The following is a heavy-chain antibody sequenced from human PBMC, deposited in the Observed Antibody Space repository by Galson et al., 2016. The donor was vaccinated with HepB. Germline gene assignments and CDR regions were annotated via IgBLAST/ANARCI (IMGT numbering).Heavy chain of an antibody. CDR2: IYWDDDK. CDR3: VHSFRRPDCSGGNFYPFDQ. J-gene: IGHJ4*02. V-gene: IGHV2-5*02. CDR1: GFSVSSDGVG. Sequence: PALVKPTQTLTLTCTCSGFSVSSDGVGVGWIRQPPGKALEWLGIIYWDDDKRYSPNVKSRVTITKDTSRNQVVLTMTNMDPVDTATYYCVHSFRRPDCSGGNFYPFDQWGQGILVTVCS. D-gene: IGHD2-15*01.